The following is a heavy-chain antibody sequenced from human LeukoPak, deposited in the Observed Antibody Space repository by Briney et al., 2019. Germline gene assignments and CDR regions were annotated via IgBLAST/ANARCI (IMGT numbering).Heavy chain of an antibody. CDR3: ARGSDGSGSYYRNWFDP. Sequence: SETLSLTCAVYGGSFSGYYWSWIRQPPGKGLEWIGEINHSGSTSYNPSLKSRVTISVDTSKNQFSLKLSSVTAADTAVYYCARGSDGSGSYYRNWFDPWGQGTLVTVSS. V-gene: IGHV4-34*01. J-gene: IGHJ5*02. CDR2: INHSGST. D-gene: IGHD3-10*01. CDR1: GGSFSGYY.